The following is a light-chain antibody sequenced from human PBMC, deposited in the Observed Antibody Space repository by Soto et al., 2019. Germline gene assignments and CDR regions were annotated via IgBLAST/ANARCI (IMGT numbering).Light chain of an antibody. Sequence: IKLTQSPSSMYASVGDRVTITCRASQDIAIYLAWYQQKPGEAPKLLIYAESTLYGGVPSRFSGSGSGTDFALTITSLQAEDLATYYCQQSYSSQITFGQGTRLDIK. CDR2: AES. CDR3: QQSYSSQIT. CDR1: QDIAIY. V-gene: IGKV1-9*01. J-gene: IGKJ5*01.